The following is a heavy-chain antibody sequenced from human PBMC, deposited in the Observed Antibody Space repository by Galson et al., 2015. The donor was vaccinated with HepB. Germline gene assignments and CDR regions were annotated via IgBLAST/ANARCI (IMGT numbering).Heavy chain of an antibody. CDR3: ARGIYSSGWFDY. CDR2: ISSSSSYI. D-gene: IGHD6-19*01. V-gene: IGHV3-21*01. J-gene: IGHJ4*02. Sequence: SLRLSCAASGFTFSSYSMNWVRQAPGKGLEWVSSISSSSSYIYYADSVKGRFTISRDNAKNSLYLQMNSLRAEDTAVYYCARGIYSSGWFDYWGQGTLVTVSS. CDR1: GFTFSSYS.